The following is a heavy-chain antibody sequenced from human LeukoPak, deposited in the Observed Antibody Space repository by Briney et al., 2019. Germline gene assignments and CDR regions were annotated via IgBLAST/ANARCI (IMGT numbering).Heavy chain of an antibody. V-gene: IGHV3-30*02. CDR3: AKDFLGFLEWLPPDY. Sequence: GGSLRLSCAASGFTFSSYGMHWVRQAPGKGLEWVALIRYDGSNKYYADSVKGRFTISRDNSKNTLYLQMNSLRAEDTAVYYCAKDFLGFLEWLPPDYWGQGTLVTVSS. J-gene: IGHJ4*02. CDR2: IRYDGSNK. CDR1: GFTFSSYG. D-gene: IGHD3-3*02.